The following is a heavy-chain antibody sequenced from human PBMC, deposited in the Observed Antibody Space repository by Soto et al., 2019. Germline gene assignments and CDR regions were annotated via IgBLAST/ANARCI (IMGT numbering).Heavy chain of an antibody. D-gene: IGHD2-15*01. CDR2: ISYDGGNK. CDR1: GFTFSSYG. CDR3: AKEAHTFYGSYHDY. Sequence: PGGSLRLSCAASGFTFSSYGMHWVRQAPGKGLEWVAVISYDGGNKFFADSVKGRFTISRDKSKNTLYLQMNSLRAEDTAVYYCAKEAHTFYGSYHDYWGQGTLVTVSS. V-gene: IGHV3-30*18. J-gene: IGHJ4*02.